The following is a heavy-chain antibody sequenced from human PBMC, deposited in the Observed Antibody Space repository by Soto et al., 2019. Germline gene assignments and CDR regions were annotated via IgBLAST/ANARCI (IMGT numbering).Heavy chain of an antibody. D-gene: IGHD3-3*01. J-gene: IGHJ5*02. Sequence: PSDTLSLTCTVSGGSISSYYWSWIRQPPGKGLEWIGYIYYSGSTNYNPSLKSRVTISVDTSKNQFSLKLSSVTAADTAVYYCARTLYDFWSGYYWYWFDPWGQGTLVTVSS. CDR1: GGSISSYY. V-gene: IGHV4-59*08. CDR3: ARTLYDFWSGYYWYWFDP. CDR2: IYYSGST.